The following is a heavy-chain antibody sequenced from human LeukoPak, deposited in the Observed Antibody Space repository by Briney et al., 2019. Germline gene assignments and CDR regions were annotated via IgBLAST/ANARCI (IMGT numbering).Heavy chain of an antibody. V-gene: IGHV3-48*04. J-gene: IGHJ4*02. CDR1: GFTFSTSV. D-gene: IGHD6-19*01. CDR3: ARDVDSSGWHIGAN. CDR2: ISSSSAAI. Sequence: GGSLRLSCAASGFTFSTSVMNWVRQAPGQGLEWIAYISSSSAAIFYAGSAKGRFTVSRDNAENSLYLQMGSLRVEDTAVYYCARDVDSSGWHIGANWGQGILVSVSS.